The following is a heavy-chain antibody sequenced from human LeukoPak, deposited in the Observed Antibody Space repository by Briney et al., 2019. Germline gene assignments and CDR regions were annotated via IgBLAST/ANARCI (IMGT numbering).Heavy chain of an antibody. D-gene: IGHD3-22*01. J-gene: IGHJ4*02. V-gene: IGHV3-11*01. CDR3: ARGGDYDSSGYYGDY. Sequence: PGGSLRLSCAASGFTVSSNYMSWVRQAPGKGLEWVSVISGSGGSTYYADSVKGRFTISRDNAKNSLYLQMNSLRAEDTAVYYCARGGDYDSSGYYGDYWGQGTLVTVSS. CDR2: ISGSGGST. CDR1: GFTVSSNY.